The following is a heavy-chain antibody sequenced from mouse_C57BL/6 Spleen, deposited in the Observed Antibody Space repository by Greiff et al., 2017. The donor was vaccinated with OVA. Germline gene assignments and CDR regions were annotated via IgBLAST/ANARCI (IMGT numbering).Heavy chain of an antibody. D-gene: IGHD2-4*01. CDR3: ARQRDYDGYYAMDY. J-gene: IGHJ4*01. CDR1: GFTFSSYG. Sequence: VQLKESGGDLVKPGGSLKLSCAASGFTFSSYGMSWVRQTPDKRLEWVATISSGGSYTYYPDSVKGRFTISRDNAKNTLYLQMSSLKSEDTAMYYCARQRDYDGYYAMDYWGQGTSVTVSS. V-gene: IGHV5-6*01. CDR2: ISSGGSYT.